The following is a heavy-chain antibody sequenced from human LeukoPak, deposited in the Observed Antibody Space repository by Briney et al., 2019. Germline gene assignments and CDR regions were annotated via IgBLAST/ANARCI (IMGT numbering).Heavy chain of an antibody. J-gene: IGHJ4*02. CDR1: GFTFSSYA. CDR3: ARDPLATITDPFHFDY. CDR2: ISGSGGST. D-gene: IGHD5-12*01. V-gene: IGHV3-23*01. Sequence: PGGSLRLSCAASGFTFSSYAMSWVRQAPGKGLEWVSAISGSGGSTYYADSVKGRFTISRDNSKNTLYLQMNSLRAEDTAVYYCARDPLATITDPFHFDYWGQGTPVTVSS.